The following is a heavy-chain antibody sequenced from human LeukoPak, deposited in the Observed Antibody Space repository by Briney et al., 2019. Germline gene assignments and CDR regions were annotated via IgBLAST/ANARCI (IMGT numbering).Heavy chain of an antibody. CDR3: ARPIAADY. CDR1: GYSISSGYY. CDR2: IYHSGSA. D-gene: IGHD6-25*01. Sequence: SETLSLTCTVSGYSISSGYYWGWIRQPPGKGLEWIGYIYHSGSAYYNPSLKSRVTMSVDTSKNQFSLKVSSVTAADTAVYYCARPIAADYWGQGTLVTVSS. V-gene: IGHV4-38-2*02. J-gene: IGHJ4*02.